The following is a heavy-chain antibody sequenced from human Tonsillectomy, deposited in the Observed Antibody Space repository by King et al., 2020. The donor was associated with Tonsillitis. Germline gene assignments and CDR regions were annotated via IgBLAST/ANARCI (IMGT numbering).Heavy chain of an antibody. Sequence: VQLVESGGGLVQPGRSLRLSCTASGFTFGDYAMSWFRQAPGKGLEWVGFIRSKAYGGTTEYAASVKGRFTISRDDSKSIAYLQMNSLKTEDTAVYYFTSPAAVAATTESYYFDYWGQGTLVTVSS. V-gene: IGHV3-49*03. CDR3: TSPAAVAATTESYYFDY. CDR2: IRSKAYGGTT. CDR1: GFTFGDYA. D-gene: IGHD1-26*01. J-gene: IGHJ4*02.